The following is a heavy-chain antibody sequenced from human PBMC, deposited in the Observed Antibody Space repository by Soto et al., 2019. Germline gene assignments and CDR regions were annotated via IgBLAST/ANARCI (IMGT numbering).Heavy chain of an antibody. CDR1: GGSISTYY. CDR3: ARALGWSTYYFDY. D-gene: IGHD2-21*01. J-gene: IGHJ4*02. Sequence: PSETLSLTCTVSGGSISTYYWTWIRQPPGKGLEYIGHIYYTGSTKYNPSLRSRVTLSVDTSKNQFSLKPTSVTAADTAMYYCARALGWSTYYFDYWGRGMLVTVSS. V-gene: IGHV4-59*01. CDR2: IYYTGST.